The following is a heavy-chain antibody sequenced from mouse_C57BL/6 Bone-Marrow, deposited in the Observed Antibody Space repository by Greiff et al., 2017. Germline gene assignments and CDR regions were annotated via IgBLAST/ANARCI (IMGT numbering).Heavy chain of an antibody. J-gene: IGHJ4*01. CDR2: ISNLAYSI. CDR3: ARHGYAMDY. Sequence: EVQVVESGGGLVQPGGSLKLSCAASGFTFSDYGMAWVRQAPRKGPEWVAFISNLAYSIYYADTVTGRFTISRENAKNTLYLEMSSLRSEDTAMYYCARHGYAMDYWGQGTSVTVSS. CDR1: GFTFSDYG. V-gene: IGHV5-15*01.